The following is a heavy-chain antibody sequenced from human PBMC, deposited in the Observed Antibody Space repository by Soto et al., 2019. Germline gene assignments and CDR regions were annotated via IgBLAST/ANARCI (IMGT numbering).Heavy chain of an antibody. J-gene: IGHJ4*02. Sequence: QLQLQESGPGLVKPSETLSLTCTVSGGSVSSSSHYWGWIRQPPGKGLEWIGTIYYSGSTHYDPSLKSRVTISIDTSKNQFSLKLTSVTAADTAVYHCARHWRELLSAGDYWGQGTVVTVSS. CDR3: ARHWRELLSAGDY. CDR1: GGSVSSSSHY. CDR2: IYYSGST. V-gene: IGHV4-39*01. D-gene: IGHD1-26*01.